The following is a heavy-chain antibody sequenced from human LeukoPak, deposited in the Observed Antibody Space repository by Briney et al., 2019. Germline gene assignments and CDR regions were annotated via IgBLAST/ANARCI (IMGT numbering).Heavy chain of an antibody. CDR3: ASGGSVIVVVIDFDY. CDR1: GYTFTSYY. D-gene: IGHD3-22*01. CDR2: INPSGGST. J-gene: IGHJ4*02. V-gene: IGHV1-46*01. Sequence: ASVKVSFKASGYTFTSYYMHWVRQAPGQGLEWMVIINPSGGSTSYAQKFQGRVTMTRDTSTSTVYMELSSLRSEDTAVYYCASGGSVIVVVIDFDYWGQGTLVTVSS.